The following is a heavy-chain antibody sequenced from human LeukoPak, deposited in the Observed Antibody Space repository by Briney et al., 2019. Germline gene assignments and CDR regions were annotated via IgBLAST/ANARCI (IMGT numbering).Heavy chain of an antibody. V-gene: IGHV4-59*01. CDR2: IYYSGYT. D-gene: IGHD3-3*02. J-gene: IGHJ5*01. Sequence: PSETLSLTCTVSGGSISSYYWSWIRQPPGKGLEWIGYIYYSGYTNYNPSLKSRVTISVDTSKNQFSLKLSSVTAADTAVYHCARHIQVAFRVSRLGWFDSWGQGTLVTVSS. CDR3: ARHIQVAFRVSRLGWFDS. CDR1: GGSISSYY.